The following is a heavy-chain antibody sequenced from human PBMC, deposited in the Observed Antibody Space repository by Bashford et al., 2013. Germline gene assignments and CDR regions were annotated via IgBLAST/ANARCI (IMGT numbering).Heavy chain of an antibody. J-gene: IGHJ3*02. V-gene: IGHV1-2*04. CDR2: INPNGGAT. CDR3: ARDGSANAFDI. Sequence: WVRQAPGQGLEWMGWINPNGGATYFAQKFQGWVTLTRDTSISTVYMELSRLKSDDTAVYFCARDGSANAFDIWGQGTMVTVSS.